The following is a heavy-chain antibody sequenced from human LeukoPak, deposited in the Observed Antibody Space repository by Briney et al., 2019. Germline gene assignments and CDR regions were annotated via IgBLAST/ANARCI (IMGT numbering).Heavy chain of an antibody. V-gene: IGHV4-39*02. Sequence: PSETLSLTCTVSGGSISSSSYYWGWIRQPPGKGLEWIGSIYYSGSTYYNPSLKSRVTISADTSNNHSSLKMNSVTAADTAVYYCSRGTDAYKCGNSWGQGTLVTVSS. D-gene: IGHD5-24*01. CDR1: GGSISSSSYY. J-gene: IGHJ4*02. CDR3: SRGTDAYKCGNS. CDR2: IYYSGST.